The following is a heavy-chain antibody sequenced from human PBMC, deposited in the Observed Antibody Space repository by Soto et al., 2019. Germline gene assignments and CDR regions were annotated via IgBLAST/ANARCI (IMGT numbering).Heavy chain of an antibody. D-gene: IGHD1-7*01. CDR3: ARGNWNYAQNHYYGMDV. CDR1: GGSISSYY. CDR2: IYYSGST. Sequence: PSETLSLTCTVSGGSISSYYWSWIRQPPGKGLEWIGYIYYSGSTNYNPSLKSRVTISVDTSKNQFSLKLSSVTAADTAVYYCARGNWNYAQNHYYGMDVWGQGTTVTVSS. J-gene: IGHJ6*02. V-gene: IGHV4-59*01.